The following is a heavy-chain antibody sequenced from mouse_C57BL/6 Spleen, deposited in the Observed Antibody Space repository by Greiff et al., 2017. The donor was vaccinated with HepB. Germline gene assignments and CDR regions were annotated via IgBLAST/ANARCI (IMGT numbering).Heavy chain of an antibody. V-gene: IGHV1-50*01. CDR3: ARQAAQATGDY. CDR1: GYTFTSYW. Sequence: QVQLQQPGAELVKPGASVKLSCKASGYTFTSYWMQWVKQRPGQGLEWIGEIDPSDSYTNYNQKFKGKATLTVDTSSRTAYMQLSSLTSEDSAVYYCARQAAQATGDYWGQGTTLTVSS. J-gene: IGHJ2*01. D-gene: IGHD3-2*02. CDR2: IDPSDSYT.